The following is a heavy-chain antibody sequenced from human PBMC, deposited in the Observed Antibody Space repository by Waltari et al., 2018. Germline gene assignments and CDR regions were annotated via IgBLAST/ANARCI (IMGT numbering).Heavy chain of an antibody. Sequence: EVQLVESGGGLVKPGGSLRLSCAASGFTFSSYSMNWVRQAPGKGLEWVSSISSSSSYIYYADSVKGRFTISRDNAKNSLYLQMNSLRAEDTAVYYCARKTGAYDSYGADAFDIWGQGTMVTVSS. CDR3: ARKTGAYDSYGADAFDI. J-gene: IGHJ3*02. V-gene: IGHV3-21*01. CDR2: ISSSSSYI. CDR1: GFTFSSYS. D-gene: IGHD3-22*01.